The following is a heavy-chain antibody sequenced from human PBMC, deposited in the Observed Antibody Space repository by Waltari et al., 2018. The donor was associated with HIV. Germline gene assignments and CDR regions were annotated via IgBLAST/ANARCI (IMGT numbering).Heavy chain of an antibody. J-gene: IGHJ4*02. Sequence: EVQLVESGGGLVQPGGSLRLSCAASGFTFSSYWMHWVRQAPGKGLVWVSCINRDGCRTRHADSVKGRFTISRESAKDTLYRQRDSLRAEDTAVYYCARVRMGYVWGTFFDWGQGTLVTVSS. V-gene: IGHV3-74*01. CDR1: GFTFSSYW. CDR2: INRDGCRT. CDR3: ARVRMGYVWGTFFD. D-gene: IGHD3-16*01.